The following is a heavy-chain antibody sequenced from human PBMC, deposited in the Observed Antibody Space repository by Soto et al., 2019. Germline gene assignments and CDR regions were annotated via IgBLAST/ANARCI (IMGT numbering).Heavy chain of an antibody. D-gene: IGHD5-12*01. CDR3: ARGANIMATSNDPFDV. CDR2: IYHSGNT. CDR1: VHYISIGYY. J-gene: IGHJ3*01. V-gene: IGHV4-38-2*01. Sequence: PPETLPLTCGFYVHYISIGYYGGWLRQPPGRGLEWIGNIYHSGNTYYNPSLKSRVTISLDTSKNQFSLRLNSVTAADTAVYYCARGANIMATSNDPFDVWGQGTMVTVSS.